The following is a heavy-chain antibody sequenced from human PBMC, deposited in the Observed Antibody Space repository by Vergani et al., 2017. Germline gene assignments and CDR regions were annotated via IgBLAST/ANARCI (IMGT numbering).Heavy chain of an antibody. Sequence: QVQLQESGPGLVKPSETLSLTCTVSGGSISSYYWSWIRQPPGKGLEWIGYIYYSGSNNYNPSLKSRVTILVDTSKNQFSLKLSSVTAADTAVYYCARGGMRYCSSTSCPSFDYWGQGTLVTVSS. V-gene: IGHV4-59*01. CDR3: ARGGMRYCSSTSCPSFDY. CDR2: IYYSGSN. D-gene: IGHD2-2*01. CDR1: GGSISSYY. J-gene: IGHJ4*02.